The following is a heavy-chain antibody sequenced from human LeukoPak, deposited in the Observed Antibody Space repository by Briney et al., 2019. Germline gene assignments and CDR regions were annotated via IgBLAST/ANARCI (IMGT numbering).Heavy chain of an antibody. Sequence: QPGGSLRLSCAASGFTFSSYWMSWVRQAPGKGLEWVATIKQDGSEKYCVDSVKGRFTISRDNAKNSLYLRMNSLRAEDTAVYYCARAPSIPYDFWSGLYVDYWGQGTLVTVSS. D-gene: IGHD3-3*01. CDR2: IKQDGSEK. CDR1: GFTFSSYW. CDR3: ARAPSIPYDFWSGLYVDY. V-gene: IGHV3-7*04. J-gene: IGHJ4*02.